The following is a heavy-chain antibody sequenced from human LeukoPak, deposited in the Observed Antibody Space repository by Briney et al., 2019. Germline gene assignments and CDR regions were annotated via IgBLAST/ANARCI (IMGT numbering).Heavy chain of an antibody. D-gene: IGHD3-22*01. V-gene: IGHV3-23*01. CDR3: ARDYDSSGYLDY. Sequence: GGSLRLSCAASGFTFSSYAMSWVRQAPGKGLEWVSAISGSGGSTYYADSVKGRFTISRDNSKNTLYLQMNSLRAEDTAVYYCARDYDSSGYLDYWGQGTLVTVSS. CDR1: GFTFSSYA. CDR2: ISGSGGST. J-gene: IGHJ4*02.